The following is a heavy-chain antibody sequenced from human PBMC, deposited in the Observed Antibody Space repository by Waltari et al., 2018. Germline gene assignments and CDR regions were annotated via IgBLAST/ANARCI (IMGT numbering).Heavy chain of an antibody. CDR1: GFTFSSYA. Sequence: TASGFTFSSYAMSWVRQAPGKGLEWVSVIYSGGSSTYYADSVKGRFTISRDNSKNTLYLQMNSLRAEDTAVYYCATGPGAGYSSGWDFDYWGQGTLVTVSS. CDR2: IYSGGSST. CDR3: ATGPGAGYSSGWDFDY. J-gene: IGHJ4*02. D-gene: IGHD6-19*01. V-gene: IGHV3-23*03.